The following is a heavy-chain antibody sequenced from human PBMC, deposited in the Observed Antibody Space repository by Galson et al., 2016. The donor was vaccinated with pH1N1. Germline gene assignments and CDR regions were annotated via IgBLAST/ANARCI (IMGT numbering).Heavy chain of an antibody. CDR1: GFTFSSCW. J-gene: IGHJ5*02. CDR3: VRGVGIAAAA. V-gene: IGHV3-7*01. D-gene: IGHD6-13*01. Sequence: SLRLSCAASGFTFSSCWMNWVRQAPGKGLEWVANIKQDGSEKYYVDSVKGRFTISRDNAKNSLYLQMNSLRAEDTAVYYCVRGVGIAAAAWGQGTLVTVSS. CDR2: IKQDGSEK.